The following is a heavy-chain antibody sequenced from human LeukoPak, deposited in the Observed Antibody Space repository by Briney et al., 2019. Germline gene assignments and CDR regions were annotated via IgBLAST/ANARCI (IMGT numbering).Heavy chain of an antibody. CDR1: GYTFTSYD. D-gene: IGHD3-10*01. Sequence: ASVKVSCKASGYTFTSYDINWVRQATGQGLEWMGWMNPNSGNTGYAQKFQGRVTMTRNTSISTACMELSSLRSEDTAVYYCARSGSAMVRGVLFYMDVWGKGTTVTVSS. CDR2: MNPNSGNT. V-gene: IGHV1-8*01. CDR3: ARSGSAMVRGVLFYMDV. J-gene: IGHJ6*03.